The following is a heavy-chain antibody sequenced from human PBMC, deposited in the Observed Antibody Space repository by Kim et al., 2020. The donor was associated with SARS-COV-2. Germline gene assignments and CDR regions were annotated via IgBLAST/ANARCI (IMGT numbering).Heavy chain of an antibody. D-gene: IGHD6-13*01. J-gene: IGHJ6*02. CDR3: ARGLAGSSWYGGYYYYGMDV. CDR2: INHSGST. CDR1: GGSFSGYY. Sequence: SETLSLTCAVYGGSFSGYYWSWIRQPPGKGLEWIGEINHSGSTNYNPSLKSRVTISVDTSKNQFSLKLSSVTAADTAVYYCARGLAGSSWYGGYYYYGMDVWGQGTTVTVSS. V-gene: IGHV4-34*01.